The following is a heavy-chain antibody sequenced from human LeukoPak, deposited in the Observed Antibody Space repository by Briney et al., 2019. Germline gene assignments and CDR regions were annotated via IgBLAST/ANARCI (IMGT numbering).Heavy chain of an antibody. D-gene: IGHD5-18*01. Sequence: GGSLRLSCAASGFTFDDYAMNWIRQAPGKGLEWVSYISPSGSYINYADSVKGRFTMSRDNAKNSLYLQMNSLRAEDTAVYYCVRGIQLFYWGQGTLVTVSS. V-gene: IGHV3-11*01. CDR1: GFTFDDYA. J-gene: IGHJ4*02. CDR3: VRGIQLFY. CDR2: ISPSGSYI.